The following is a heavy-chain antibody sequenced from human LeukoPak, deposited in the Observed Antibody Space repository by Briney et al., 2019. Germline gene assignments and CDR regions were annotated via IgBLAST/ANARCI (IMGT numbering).Heavy chain of an antibody. CDR3: ATDREYYYGSGAYRGLD. V-gene: IGHV1-69-2*01. CDR1: GYTFTDYY. D-gene: IGHD3-10*01. J-gene: IGHJ4*02. Sequence: ASVKVSCKASGYTFTDYYMHWVQQAPGKGLEWMGRVDPEDGETIYAEKFQGRVTITADTSTDTAYMELSSLRSEDTAVYYCATDREYYYGSGAYRGLDWGQGTLVTVSS. CDR2: VDPEDGET.